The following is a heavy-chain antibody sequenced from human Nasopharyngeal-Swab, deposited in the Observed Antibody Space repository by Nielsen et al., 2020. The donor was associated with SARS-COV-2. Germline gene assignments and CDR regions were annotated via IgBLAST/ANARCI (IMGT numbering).Heavy chain of an antibody. Sequence: SETLSLTCAVYGGSFSGYYWSWIRQPPGKELEWIGEINHSGSTNYNPSLKSRVTISVDTSKNQFSLKLSSVTAADTAVYYCATRGPYGSGSYPLDYWGQGTLVTVSS. CDR1: GGSFSGYY. V-gene: IGHV4-34*01. J-gene: IGHJ4*02. D-gene: IGHD3-10*01. CDR2: INHSGST. CDR3: ATRGPYGSGSYPLDY.